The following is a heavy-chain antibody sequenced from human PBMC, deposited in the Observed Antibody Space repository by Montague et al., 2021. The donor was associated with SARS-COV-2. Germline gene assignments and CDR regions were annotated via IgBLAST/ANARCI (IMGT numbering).Heavy chain of an antibody. D-gene: IGHD5-18*01. J-gene: IGHJ6*02. CDR3: ARTPVETAMVGSLGPYYGMDV. Sequence: PGLVKPTQTLTLTCTFSGFSLSTSGMCVSWIRQPPGKALEWLALIDWDDDKYYSTSLKTRLTISKDTSKNQVVLTMTNMDPVDTATCYCARTPVETAMVGSLGPYYGMDVWGQGTTVTGSS. CDR1: GFSLSTSGMC. CDR2: IDWDDDK. V-gene: IGHV2-70*01.